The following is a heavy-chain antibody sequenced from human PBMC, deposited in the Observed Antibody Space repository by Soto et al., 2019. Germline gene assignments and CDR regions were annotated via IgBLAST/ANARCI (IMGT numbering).Heavy chain of an antibody. Sequence: SETLSLTCTVSGGSISRSSYYWGWIRQPPGKGLEWIGSIYYSGSTYYNPSLKSRVTISVDTSKNQFSLKLSSVTAADTAVYYCARGFEGPNSSGWYFGLPTPKYYFDYWGQGTLVTVSS. J-gene: IGHJ4*02. V-gene: IGHV4-39*01. CDR1: GGSISRSSYY. CDR2: IYYSGST. D-gene: IGHD6-19*01. CDR3: ARGFEGPNSSGWYFGLPTPKYYFDY.